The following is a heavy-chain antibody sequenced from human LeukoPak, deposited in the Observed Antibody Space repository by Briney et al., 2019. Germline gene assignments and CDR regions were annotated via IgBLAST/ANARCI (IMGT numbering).Heavy chain of an antibody. D-gene: IGHD1-26*01. CDR1: GGTFSSYA. V-gene: IGHV1-69*05. CDR3: AREQRGGLSGNLGGLFASYYTYYYMDV. J-gene: IGHJ6*03. Sequence: SVKVSCKASGGTFSSYAISWVRQAPGQGLEWMGGIIPIFGTANYAQKFQGRVTITTDESTSTAYMELSSLRSEDTAVYYCAREQRGGLSGNLGGLFASYYTYYYMDVWGRGTTVTVSS. CDR2: IIPIFGTA.